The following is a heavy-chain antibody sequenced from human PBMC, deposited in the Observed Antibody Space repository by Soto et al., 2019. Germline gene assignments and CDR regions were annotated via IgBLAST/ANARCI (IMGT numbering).Heavy chain of an antibody. CDR1: GFSLKTDGEG. V-gene: IGHV2-5*02. J-gene: IGHJ4*02. D-gene: IGHD6-13*01. CDR2: IYWDDDE. Sequence: QITLKESGPTPVKPTQTLTLSCSFSGFSLKTDGEGVGWVRQPPGEALEWLALIYWDDDERYSPSLKTRLTITKDPSKNQVVLIMTNMDPVDTATYYCAHSRNLIAEDAQVGDFDYWGQGTLVTVSS. CDR3: AHSRNLIAEDAQVGDFDY.